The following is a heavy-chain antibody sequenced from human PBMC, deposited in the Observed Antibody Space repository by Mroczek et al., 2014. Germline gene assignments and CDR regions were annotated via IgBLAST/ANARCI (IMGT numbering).Heavy chain of an antibody. J-gene: IGHJ3*02. D-gene: IGHD1-26*01. CDR1: GFTFSSYS. Sequence: VQLVQSGEAWYSLGGSLRLSCAASGFTFSSYSMNWVRQAPGKGLEWVSYISSSSSTIYYADSVKGRFTISRDNAKNSLYLQMNSLRAEDTAVYYCAREIKPVGGRFYGERGAFDIWGQGTMVTVSS. CDR3: AREIKPVGGRFYGERGAFDI. CDR2: ISSSSSTI. V-gene: IGHV3-48*01.